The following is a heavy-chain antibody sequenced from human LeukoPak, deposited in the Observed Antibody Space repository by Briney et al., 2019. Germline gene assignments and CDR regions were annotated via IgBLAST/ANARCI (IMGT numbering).Heavy chain of an antibody. CDR3: ARIITGYSSGWYFDY. CDR2: IYPGDSDT. D-gene: IGHD6-19*01. V-gene: IGHV5-51*01. Sequence: GESLKISCKGSGYSFTSYWIGWVRQMPGKGLEWMGIIYPGDSDTRYSPSFQGQVTISADKSIRTAYLQWSSLKASDTAMYYCARIITGYSSGWYFDYWGQGTLVTVSS. CDR1: GYSFTSYW. J-gene: IGHJ4*02.